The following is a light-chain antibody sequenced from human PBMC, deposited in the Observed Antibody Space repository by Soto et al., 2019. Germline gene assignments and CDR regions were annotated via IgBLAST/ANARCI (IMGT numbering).Light chain of an antibody. V-gene: IGLV2-14*01. CDR3: SSYTSSSTLLYV. Sequence: QSALTQPASVSGSPGQSITISCTGTSSDVGGYNYVSWYQQHPGKAPKLMIYDVSNRPSGVSNRFSGSKSGNTAYLTISGLQAEDEADYYCSSYTSSSTLLYVFGPGTKVTVL. CDR1: SSDVGGYNY. CDR2: DVS. J-gene: IGLJ1*01.